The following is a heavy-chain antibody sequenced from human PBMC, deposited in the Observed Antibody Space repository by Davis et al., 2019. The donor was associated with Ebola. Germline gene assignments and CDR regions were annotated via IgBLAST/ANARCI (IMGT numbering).Heavy chain of an antibody. Sequence: PSETLSLTCTVSGGSISSGGYYWSWIRQHPGKGLEWIWYIYYSGSTYYNPSLKSRVTISVDTSKNQFSLKLSSVTAADTAVYYCAREGGSSSSSGAFDYWGQGTLVTVSS. D-gene: IGHD6-6*01. V-gene: IGHV4-31*03. CDR3: AREGGSSSSSGAFDY. J-gene: IGHJ4*02. CDR2: IYYSGST. CDR1: GGSISSGGYY.